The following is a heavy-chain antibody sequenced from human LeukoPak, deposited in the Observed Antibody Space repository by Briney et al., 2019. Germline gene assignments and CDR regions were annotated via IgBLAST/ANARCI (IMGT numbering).Heavy chain of an antibody. CDR1: GLSLNTSGVG. D-gene: IGHD5-24*01. Sequence: SAPTLVNPTQTLTLTCTFSGLSLNTSGVGVVWIRQTPGKGLEWLALINSNDDKRYRPSLKSRLTITKDTSKNQVNLTMTNMDPVDTATYYCAHRRSGMGSIFFDSWGQGTPVSVSS. J-gene: IGHJ4*02. CDR3: AHRRSGMGSIFFDS. V-gene: IGHV2-5*01. CDR2: INSNDDK.